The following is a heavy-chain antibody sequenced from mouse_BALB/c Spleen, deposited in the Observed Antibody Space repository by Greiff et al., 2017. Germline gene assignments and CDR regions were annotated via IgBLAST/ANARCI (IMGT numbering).Heavy chain of an antibody. J-gene: IGHJ4*01. CDR2: IYPGSGST. V-gene: IGHV1S22*01. Sequence: QPGSELVRPGASVKLSCKASGYTFTSYWMHWVKQRPGQGLEWIGNIYPGSGSTNYDEKFKSKATLTVDTSSSTAYMQLSSLTSEDSAVYYCTSGHYYAMDYWGQGTSVTVSS. CDR3: TSGHYYAMDY. CDR1: GYTFTSYW.